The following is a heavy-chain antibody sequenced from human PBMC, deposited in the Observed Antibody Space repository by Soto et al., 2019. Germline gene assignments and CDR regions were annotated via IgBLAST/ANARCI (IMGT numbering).Heavy chain of an antibody. V-gene: IGHV4-31*03. Sequence: PSETLSLTCTVSGGSISSGGYYWSWIRQHPGKGMEWIGYIYNSGSTYYNQSLKSRVTISVDTSKNQLSLKLSYVTAADTTVYYYVRRTLGYCSGGSCPYFDYWGQGTLVTVSS. CDR2: IYNSGST. D-gene: IGHD2-15*01. J-gene: IGHJ4*02. CDR3: VRRTLGYCSGGSCPYFDY. CDR1: GGSISSGGYY.